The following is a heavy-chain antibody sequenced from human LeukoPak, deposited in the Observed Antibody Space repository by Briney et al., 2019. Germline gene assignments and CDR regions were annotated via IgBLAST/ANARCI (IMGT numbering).Heavy chain of an antibody. CDR1: GGSFSGYY. V-gene: IGHV4-34*01. Sequence: SETLSLTCAVYGGSFSGYYWSWIRQPPGKGLEWIGEINHSGSTNYNPSLKSRVTISVDTSKNQFSLKLSSVTAADTAVYYCAREAAPYGGNSYAFDIWGQRTMVTVSS. D-gene: IGHD4-23*01. CDR3: AREAAPYGGNSYAFDI. J-gene: IGHJ3*02. CDR2: INHSGST.